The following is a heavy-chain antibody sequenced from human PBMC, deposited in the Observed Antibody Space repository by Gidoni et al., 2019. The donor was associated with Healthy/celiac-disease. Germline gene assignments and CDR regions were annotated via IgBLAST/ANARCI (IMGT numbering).Heavy chain of an antibody. CDR2: INHRGST. V-gene: IGHV4-34*01. Sequence: QVQLQQWGAGLLKPSETLSLTCAVSGGSFSGYYWSWIRQPPGKGLEWIWEINHRGSTNYNPSLKSRVTISVDTSKNQFSLKLSSVTAADTAVYDCARIVYCSGGSCTPQLQDYWGQGTLVTVSS. CDR1: GGSFSGYY. D-gene: IGHD2-15*01. CDR3: ARIVYCSGGSCTPQLQDY. J-gene: IGHJ4*02.